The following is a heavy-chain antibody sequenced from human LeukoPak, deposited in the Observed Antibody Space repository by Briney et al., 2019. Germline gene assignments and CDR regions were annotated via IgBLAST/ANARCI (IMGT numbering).Heavy chain of an antibody. Sequence: GGSLRLSCAASGFTFSSYSMNWVRQAPGKGLEWVSYISSSSSTIYYADSVKGRFTISRDNAKNSLYLQVNSLRDEDTAVYYCARERTAKYWGQGTLVTVSS. J-gene: IGHJ4*02. D-gene: IGHD2-21*02. V-gene: IGHV3-48*02. CDR2: ISSSSSTI. CDR3: ARERTAKY. CDR1: GFTFSSYS.